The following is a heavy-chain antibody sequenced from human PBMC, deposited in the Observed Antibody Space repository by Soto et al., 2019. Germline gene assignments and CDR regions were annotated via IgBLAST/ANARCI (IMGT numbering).Heavy chain of an antibody. Sequence: QVPLVQSGAEVKKPGSSVTVSCKASGGTFSSYAIHWVRQAPGQGLEWMGGIIPMYGPAKYTQRFQGRVTITADESTNTVYMELTSLTSQDTAVYYCARVTSMVRGVIDNWFDTWGHGTLVTVSS. CDR3: ARVTSMVRGVIDNWFDT. CDR1: GGTFSSYA. D-gene: IGHD3-10*01. V-gene: IGHV1-69*01. J-gene: IGHJ5*01. CDR2: IIPMYGPA.